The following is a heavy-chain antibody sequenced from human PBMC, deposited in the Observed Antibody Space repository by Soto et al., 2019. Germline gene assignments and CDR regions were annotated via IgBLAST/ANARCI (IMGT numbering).Heavy chain of an antibody. D-gene: IGHD2-21*01. CDR3: AASCVGCGGFNYYGMDV. CDR1: GGSISSSSYY. J-gene: IGHJ6*02. CDR2: IYYSGTT. Sequence: SETLSLTCTVSGGSISSSSYYWNWIRQHPGKGLEWIGYIYYSGTTYYNPSLKSRVTISVDTSKNHFSLKLSSVTAADTAVYYCAASCVGCGGFNYYGMDVWGQGTTVTVSS. V-gene: IGHV4-31*03.